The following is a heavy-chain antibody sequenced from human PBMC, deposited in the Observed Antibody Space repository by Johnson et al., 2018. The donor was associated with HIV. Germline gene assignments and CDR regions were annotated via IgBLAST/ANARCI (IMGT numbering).Heavy chain of an antibody. CDR2: IRYDESNK. Sequence: QVQLVESGGGVVQPGRSLRLSCAASGFTFSNYGIHWVRQAPGKGLEWVAFIRYDESNKYYPDSVKGRFTISRDNSKNTLYLLMNSLRADDTAVYYCARVRRSGWYDNDAFDIWGQGTMVTVSS. V-gene: IGHV3-30*02. J-gene: IGHJ3*02. CDR1: GFTFSNYG. D-gene: IGHD6-19*01. CDR3: ARVRRSGWYDNDAFDI.